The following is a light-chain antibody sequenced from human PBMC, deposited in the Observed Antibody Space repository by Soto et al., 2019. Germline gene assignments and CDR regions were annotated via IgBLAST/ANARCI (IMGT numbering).Light chain of an antibody. CDR1: QSISSY. CDR3: QQSYRTPYT. J-gene: IGKJ2*01. CDR2: AAS. V-gene: IGKV1-39*01. Sequence: DIQMTQSPSSLSASVGDRVTITCRASQSISSYLNWYQQKPGKAPNLLIYAASSLQSGVPSRFRGNGSGKDFTLTISSLQPEDFETYYCQQSYRTPYTFGQGTKLENK.